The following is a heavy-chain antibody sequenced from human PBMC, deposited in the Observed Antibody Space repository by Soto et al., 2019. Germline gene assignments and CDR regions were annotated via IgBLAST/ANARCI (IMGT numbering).Heavy chain of an antibody. Sequence: GASVKVSCKASGYTFTSYGISWVRQAPGQGLEWKGWISAYNGNTNYAQKLQGRVTMTTDTSTSTAYMELRSLRSDDTAVYYCARDGADYDSSGYYNYWGQGTLVTVSS. J-gene: IGHJ4*02. CDR3: ARDGADYDSSGYYNY. V-gene: IGHV1-18*01. D-gene: IGHD3-22*01. CDR1: GYTFTSYG. CDR2: ISAYNGNT.